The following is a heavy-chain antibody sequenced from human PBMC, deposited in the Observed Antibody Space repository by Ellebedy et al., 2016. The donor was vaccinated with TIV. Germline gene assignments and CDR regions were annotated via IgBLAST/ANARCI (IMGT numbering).Heavy chain of an antibody. J-gene: IGHJ6*02. D-gene: IGHD6-13*01. CDR2: ISAYNGNT. Sequence: AASVKVSCKASGYTFTSYGISWVRQAPGQGLEWMGWISAYNGNTNYAQKLQGRVTMTTDTSTSTAYMELRSLRSDDTAVYYCARVAEGSSWYGGYYYYGMDVWGQGTTVTVSS. CDR3: ARVAEGSSWYGGYYYYGMDV. CDR1: GYTFTSYG. V-gene: IGHV1-18*01.